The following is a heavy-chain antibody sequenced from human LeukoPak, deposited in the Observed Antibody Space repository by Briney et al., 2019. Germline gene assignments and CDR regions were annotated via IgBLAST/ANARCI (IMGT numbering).Heavy chain of an antibody. Sequence: ASVNVSCTPSGYTFTGYYMHWVRQAPGQGLEGMGWINANSGGTNYAQNFQGRVTMTRDTSISTAYMELSRLRSDDTAVYYCARDGTYYDFWSGYPTTFDYWGQGTLVTVSS. J-gene: IGHJ4*02. CDR3: ARDGTYYDFWSGYPTTFDY. CDR1: GYTFTGYY. D-gene: IGHD3-3*01. V-gene: IGHV1-2*02. CDR2: INANSGGT.